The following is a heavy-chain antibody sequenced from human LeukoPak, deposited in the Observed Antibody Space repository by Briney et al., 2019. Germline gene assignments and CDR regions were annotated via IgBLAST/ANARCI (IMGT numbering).Heavy chain of an antibody. V-gene: IGHV4-34*01. Sequence: SETLSLTSAVNGGSFSGYYWSWIRQPPGKGLEWIGEINHSGSTNYNPSLKSRVTISVDTSKNQFSLKLSSVTAADTAVYYCARGYYDSSGYIVWGQGTLVTVSS. J-gene: IGHJ4*02. CDR1: GGSFSGYY. D-gene: IGHD3-22*01. CDR2: INHSGST. CDR3: ARGYYDSSGYIV.